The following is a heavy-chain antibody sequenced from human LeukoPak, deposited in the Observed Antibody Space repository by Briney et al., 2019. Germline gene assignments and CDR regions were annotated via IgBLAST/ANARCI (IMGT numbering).Heavy chain of an antibody. CDR1: GFTFSSYS. CDR3: ARGADFDYRKVYYFDY. Sequence: GGSLRLSCAASGFTFSSYSMNWVLQAPGKGLEWVSSISSSSSYIYYADSVKGRFTISRDNAKNSLYLQMNSLRAEDTAVYYCARGADFDYRKVYYFDYWGQGALVSVSS. CDR2: ISSSSSYI. V-gene: IGHV3-21*01. J-gene: IGHJ4*02. D-gene: IGHD3-9*01.